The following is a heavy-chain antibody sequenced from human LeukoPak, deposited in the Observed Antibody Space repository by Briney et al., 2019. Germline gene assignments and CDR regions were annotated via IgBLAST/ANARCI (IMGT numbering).Heavy chain of an antibody. V-gene: IGHV3-23*01. J-gene: IGHJ4*02. Sequence: GGSLRLSCAASGFTFSSYGMSWVRQAPGKGLEWVSAISGSGGSTYYADSVKGRFTISRDNSKNTLYLQMNSLRAEDTALYYCARGKQLVTAFDYWGQGTLVTVSS. CDR1: GFTFSSYG. D-gene: IGHD6-6*01. CDR2: ISGSGGST. CDR3: ARGKQLVTAFDY.